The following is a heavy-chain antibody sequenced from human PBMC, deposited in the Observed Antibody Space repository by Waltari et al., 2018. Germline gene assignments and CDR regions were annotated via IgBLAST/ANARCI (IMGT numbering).Heavy chain of an antibody. CDR2: IWYDGSNK. CDR3: ASGLGYMDY. Sequence: VQLVESGGGLVQPGGSLRLSCAASGFTFSSYGMHWVRQAPGKGLERVAVIWYDGSNKYYADSVKGRFTISRDNSKNTLYLQMNSLRAEDTAVYYCASGLGYMDYWGQGTLVTVSS. J-gene: IGHJ4*02. D-gene: IGHD1-1*01. CDR1: GFTFSSYG. V-gene: IGHV3-33*08.